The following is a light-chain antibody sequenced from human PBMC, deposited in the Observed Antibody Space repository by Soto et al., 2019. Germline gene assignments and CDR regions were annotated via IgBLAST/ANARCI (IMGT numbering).Light chain of an antibody. CDR3: CSYTSSSTRV. CDR1: SSDIGGYNY. Sequence: QSVLTQPASVSGSPGQSITISCTGTSSDIGGYNYVSWYQQHPGKAPKLMIYEVSNRPSGVSNRFSGSKSVTPASLTISGLQAEDEADYYCCSYTSSSTRVFGSGTKLTVL. J-gene: IGLJ1*01. V-gene: IGLV2-14*01. CDR2: EVS.